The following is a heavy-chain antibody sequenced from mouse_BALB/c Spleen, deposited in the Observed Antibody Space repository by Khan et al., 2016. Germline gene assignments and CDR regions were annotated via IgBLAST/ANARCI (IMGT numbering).Heavy chain of an antibody. J-gene: IGHJ3*01. CDR3: ARSPYDYDVGFAY. CDR2: IDPANGNT. CDR1: GFNIKDTY. Sequence: VQLQQSGAELVKPGASVKLSCTASGFNIKDTYMHWVKQRPEQGLEWIGRIDPANGNTKYDPKFPGKATITADTSSNTAYRQLSSLTSEDTAVYYCARSPYDYDVGFAYWGQGTLVTVSA. D-gene: IGHD2-4*01. V-gene: IGHV14-3*02.